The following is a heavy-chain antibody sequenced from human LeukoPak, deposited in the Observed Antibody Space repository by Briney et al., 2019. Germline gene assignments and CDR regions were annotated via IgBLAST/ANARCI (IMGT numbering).Heavy chain of an antibody. D-gene: IGHD3-22*01. CDR3: ARSHHYFDSRAPPYYFDY. CDR1: GGSISSGDYY. Sequence: SETLSLTCTVSGGSISSGDYYWSWLRQPPGKGLEWIGYIYYSGSTYYNPSLESRVTITVDTSKNQFSLNLSSVTAADTAVYYCARSHHYFDSRAPPYYFDYWGQGTLVTVSS. J-gene: IGHJ4*02. CDR2: IYYSGST. V-gene: IGHV4-30-4*01.